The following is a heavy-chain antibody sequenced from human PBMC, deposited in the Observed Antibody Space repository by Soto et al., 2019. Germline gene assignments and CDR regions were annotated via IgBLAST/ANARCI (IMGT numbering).Heavy chain of an antibody. CDR1: GGSIRSGGYY. CDR3: ARAMGAINYFGY. Sequence: QVQLQESGPGLVKPSQTLSLTCTVSGGSIRSGGYYWSWIRQHPGKGLEWIGYVYYSGNTYYNPSSKSRLTISGDTSKNQFTLNLSSVTAAETAVYYCARAMGAINYFGYWGQGTLGTVSS. J-gene: IGHJ4*02. V-gene: IGHV4-31*03. D-gene: IGHD1-26*01. CDR2: VYYSGNT.